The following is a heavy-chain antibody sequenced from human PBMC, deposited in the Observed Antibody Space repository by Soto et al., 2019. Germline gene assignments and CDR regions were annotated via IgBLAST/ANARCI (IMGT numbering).Heavy chain of an antibody. D-gene: IGHD1-1*01. Sequence: GGSLRLSCAAFGLTVSGKKYVAWVRQAPGKGLKWVSALYDVDGSFYADSVKGRFTTSSDSSKTTVYLQMNGLRPDDTAVYYCASWHEREHAYDVWGQGTTVTVSS. CDR3: ASWHEREHAYDV. V-gene: IGHV3-53*01. J-gene: IGHJ3*01. CDR1: GLTVSGKKY. CDR2: LYDVDGS.